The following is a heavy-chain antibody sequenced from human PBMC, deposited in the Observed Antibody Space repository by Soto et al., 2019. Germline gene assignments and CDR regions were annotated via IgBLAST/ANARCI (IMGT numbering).Heavy chain of an antibody. CDR2: IMPIFRAP. CDR3: ASWLKGPDIGNYYYGMDV. V-gene: IGHV1-69*12. CDR1: GGAFSDYA. Sequence: QVQLVQSGAEVKKPGSSVKVSCKASGGAFSDYAFSWVRQAPGQGLEWLGGIMPIFRAPDYAQKFQGRVTMTADEFTGTAYMEMNSLRSEGTGVYYWASWLKGPDIGNYYYGMDVWGQGTTVTVS. D-gene: IGHD2-15*01. J-gene: IGHJ6*02.